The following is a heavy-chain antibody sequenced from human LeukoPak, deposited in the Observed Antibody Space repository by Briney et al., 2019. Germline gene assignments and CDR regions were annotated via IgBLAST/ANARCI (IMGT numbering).Heavy chain of an antibody. V-gene: IGHV1-69*04. D-gene: IGHD6-19*01. J-gene: IGHJ4*02. CDR3: ARDPESSGWYGGYYFDY. Sequence: ASVKVSCKASGGTFSSYAISWVRQAPGQGLEWMGRIIPIFGIANYAQKFQGRVTITADKSTSTAYMELSSLRSEDTAVYYCARDPESSGWYGGYYFDYWGQGTLVTVSS. CDR2: IIPIFGIA. CDR1: GGTFSSYA.